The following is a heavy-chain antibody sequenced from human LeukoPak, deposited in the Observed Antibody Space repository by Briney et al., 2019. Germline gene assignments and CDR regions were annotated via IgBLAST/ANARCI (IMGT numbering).Heavy chain of an antibody. Sequence: ASVKVSCKASGYTFTSYGISWVRQAPGQGLEWMGWTSAYNGNTNYAQKLQGRVTMTTDISTRTAYMELRSLRSDDTAVYYCARSPNTSGWYTDNWFDPWGQGTLVTVSS. J-gene: IGHJ5*02. CDR1: GYTFTSYG. CDR3: ARSPNTSGWYTDNWFDP. V-gene: IGHV1-18*01. CDR2: TSAYNGNT. D-gene: IGHD6-19*01.